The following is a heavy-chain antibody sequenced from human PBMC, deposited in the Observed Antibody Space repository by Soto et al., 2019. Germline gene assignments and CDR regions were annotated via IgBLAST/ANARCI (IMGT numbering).Heavy chain of an antibody. CDR2: IRSKANSYAT. V-gene: IGHV3-73*02. CDR3: SSWGSGQXXXY. J-gene: IGHJ4*01. D-gene: IGHD3-10*01. CDR1: GLTFSGSA. Sequence: EVQVVESGGGLVQPGGSLKLSCAASGLTFSGSAMHWVRQASGKGLEWVGRIRSKANSYATAYAASVKGRFTITRDDSTNTAYLQMNSXXXXXXAVYYCSSWGSGQXXXYWGXGTLVXVSX.